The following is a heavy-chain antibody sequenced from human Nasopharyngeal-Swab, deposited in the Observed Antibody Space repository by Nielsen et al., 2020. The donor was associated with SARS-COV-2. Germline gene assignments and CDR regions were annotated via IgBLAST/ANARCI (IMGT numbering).Heavy chain of an antibody. CDR1: GLGFSNYE. D-gene: IGHD3-22*01. J-gene: IGHJ4*02. V-gene: IGHV3-48*03. CDR2: ISTTTATI. CDR3: ARDDSSGYYGY. Sequence: GGSLRLSCAASGLGFSNYEMNWVRQAPGKGPEWCSYISTTTATIYYADSVKGRFTIPRDNAKNSLYLQMNSLRAEDTAVYYCARDDSSGYYGYWGQGTLVTVSS.